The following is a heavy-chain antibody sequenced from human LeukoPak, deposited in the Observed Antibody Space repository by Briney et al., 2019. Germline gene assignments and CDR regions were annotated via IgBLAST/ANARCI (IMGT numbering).Heavy chain of an antibody. CDR1: GFRFNTYW. CDR3: AKDRLGVWFGDLLFKAFDY. V-gene: IGHV3-7*03. CDR2: TKQEGNEK. Sequence: GGSLRLSCAASGFRFNTYWVSWVRQAPGPGQECVANTKQEGNEKYYADSVKGRFTISRDNGKNTLYLQMTSLRAEDTAVYYCAKDRLGVWFGDLLFKAFDYWGQGTLVTVPS. D-gene: IGHD3-10*01. J-gene: IGHJ4*02.